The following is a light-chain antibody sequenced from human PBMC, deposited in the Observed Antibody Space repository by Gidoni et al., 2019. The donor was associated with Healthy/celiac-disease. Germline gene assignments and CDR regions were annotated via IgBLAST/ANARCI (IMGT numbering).Light chain of an antibody. CDR3: LQSYSTPLT. J-gene: IGKJ4*01. Sequence: GDRVTITCRASQSISSYLHWYQQKPGKAPKLLIYAASSLQSGVPSRFSGSGSGTDFTLTISSLQPEDFATYYCLQSYSTPLTFGGXTKVEIK. CDR2: AAS. V-gene: IGKV1-39*01. CDR1: QSISSY.